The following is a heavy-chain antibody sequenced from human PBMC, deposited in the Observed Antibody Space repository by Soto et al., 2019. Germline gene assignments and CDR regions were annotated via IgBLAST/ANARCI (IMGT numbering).Heavy chain of an antibody. J-gene: IGHJ4*02. Sequence: SETLSLTCTVSGGSISSYYWSWIRQPPGKGLEWIGYIYYIGSTNYNPSLKSRVTISVDTSKNQFSLKLSSVTAADTAVYYCARVSPTGTSDYWGQGTLVTVSS. CDR2: IYYIGST. CDR1: GGSISSYY. D-gene: IGHD6-13*01. CDR3: ARVSPTGTSDY. V-gene: IGHV4-59*01.